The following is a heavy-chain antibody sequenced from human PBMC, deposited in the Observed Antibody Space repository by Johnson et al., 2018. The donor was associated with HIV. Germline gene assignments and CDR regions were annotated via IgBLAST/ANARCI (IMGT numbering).Heavy chain of an antibody. CDR1: GFTFEDDA. Sequence: VQLVESGGGLVQPGRSLRLSCAASGFTFEDDAMHWVRQAPGKGLEWVSGISWNGDNIDYADAVQGRFSISRDNTKNSLYLQMNSLRREDTALYYCAKAHYDSSGLGGAFDSWGQGTMVTVSS. D-gene: IGHD3-22*01. CDR3: AKAHYDSSGLGGAFDS. V-gene: IGHV3-9*01. J-gene: IGHJ3*02. CDR2: ISWNGDNI.